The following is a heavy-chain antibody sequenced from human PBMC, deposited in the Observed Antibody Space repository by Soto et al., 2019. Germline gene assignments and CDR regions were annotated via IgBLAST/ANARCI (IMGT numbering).Heavy chain of an antibody. CDR1: GFTFSSYA. Sequence: GGSLRLSCAASGFTFSSYAMHWVRQAPGKGLEWVAVISYDGSNKYYADSVKGRFTISRDNSKNTLYLQMNSLRAEDTAVYYCARDAVGAYPGGYYYGMDVWGQGTTVTVSS. CDR3: ARDAVGAYPGGYYYGMDV. V-gene: IGHV3-30-3*01. CDR2: ISYDGSNK. J-gene: IGHJ6*02. D-gene: IGHD1-26*01.